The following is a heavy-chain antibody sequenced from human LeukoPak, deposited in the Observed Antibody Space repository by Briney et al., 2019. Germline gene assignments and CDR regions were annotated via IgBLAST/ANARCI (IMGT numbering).Heavy chain of an antibody. CDR3: AKDMSSTSCYFDY. Sequence: GGSLRLSCAASGFTFSSYGMHWVRQAPGKGLEWVAVIWYDGSNKYYAGSVKGRFTISRDNSKNTLYLQMNSLRAEDTAVYYCAKDMSSTSCYFDYWGQGTLVTVSS. J-gene: IGHJ4*02. CDR2: IWYDGSNK. CDR1: GFTFSSYG. V-gene: IGHV3-33*06. D-gene: IGHD2-2*01.